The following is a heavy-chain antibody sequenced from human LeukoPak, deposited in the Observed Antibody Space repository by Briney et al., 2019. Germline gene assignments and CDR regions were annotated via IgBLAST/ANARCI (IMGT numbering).Heavy chain of an antibody. CDR2: ISYDGSNN. CDR1: GFTFSSYA. D-gene: IGHD6-13*01. Sequence: GGSLTLSCAVSGFTFSSYAMHWVRQAPGKGLGWVAVISYDGSNNYYAHSVKGRFTIARDNSKNTLYLQMKSLGAEDTAVYYCAREAVDSSSWWDYCYYYGMDVWGQGTTVTVSS. V-gene: IGHV3-30*04. CDR3: AREAVDSSSWWDYCYYYGMDV. J-gene: IGHJ6*02.